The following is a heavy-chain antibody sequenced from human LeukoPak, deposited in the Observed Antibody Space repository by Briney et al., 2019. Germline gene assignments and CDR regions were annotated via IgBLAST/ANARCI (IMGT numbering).Heavy chain of an antibody. D-gene: IGHD3-10*01. V-gene: IGHV1-8*02. CDR2: MNPNSGNT. J-gene: IGHJ4*02. Sequence: GASVKVSCKASGYIFTDYDIHWVRQATGQGLEWMGWMNPNSGNTGYAQKFQGRITMTRDTSTNTAYMELRRLTPADTAVYYCVRIMVRGVITPWGQGTLVTVSS. CDR3: VRIMVRGVITP. CDR1: GYIFTDYD.